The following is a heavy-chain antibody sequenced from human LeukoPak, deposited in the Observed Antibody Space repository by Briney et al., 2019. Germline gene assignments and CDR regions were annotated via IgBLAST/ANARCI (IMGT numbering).Heavy chain of an antibody. CDR3: ARHRGVILDY. CDR1: GGSISSGSYY. J-gene: IGHJ4*02. CDR2: IYTSGST. D-gene: IGHD3-16*02. Sequence: SETLSLTSTVSGGSISSGSYYWSWIRQPAGKGLEWIGRIYTSGSTNYNPSLKSRVTISVDTSKNQFSLKLSSVTAADTAVYYCARHRGVILDYWGQGTLVTVSS. V-gene: IGHV4-61*02.